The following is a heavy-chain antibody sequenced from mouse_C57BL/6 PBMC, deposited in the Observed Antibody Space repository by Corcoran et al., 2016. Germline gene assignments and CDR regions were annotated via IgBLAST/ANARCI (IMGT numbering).Heavy chain of an antibody. V-gene: IGHV9-3*01. Sequence: QIQLVQSGPELKKPGETVKISCKASGYTFTTYGMSWVKQAPGKGLKWMGWINTYSGVPTYADDFKGRFAFSLETSASTAYLQINNLKNEDTATYFCARSAGWYFDVWGTGTTVTVSS. CDR1: GYTFTTYG. CDR3: ARSAGWYFDV. CDR2: INTYSGVP. J-gene: IGHJ1*03.